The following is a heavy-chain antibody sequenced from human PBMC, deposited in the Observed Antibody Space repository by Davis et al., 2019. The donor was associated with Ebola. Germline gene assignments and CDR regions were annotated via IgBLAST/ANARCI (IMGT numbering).Heavy chain of an antibody. CDR3: ARVRAEVGQQLSLGWFDP. J-gene: IGHJ5*02. Sequence: ASVKVSCKASGYTFNRYAMNWVRQAPGQGLTWMGRINTITGDPTFAEGFTGRFVFSLDSADNTAYLQINNLKVEDTAIYYCARVRAEVGQQLSLGWFDPWGQGTLVTVSS. V-gene: IGHV7-4-1*02. CDR2: INTITGDP. CDR1: GYTFNRYA. D-gene: IGHD6-13*01.